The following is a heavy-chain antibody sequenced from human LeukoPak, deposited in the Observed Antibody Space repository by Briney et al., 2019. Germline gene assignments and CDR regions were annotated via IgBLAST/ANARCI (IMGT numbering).Heavy chain of an antibody. V-gene: IGHV3-53*05. CDR2: IYSGGST. CDR3: AREKWELLLLNY. CDR1: GFTVSSNY. J-gene: IGHJ4*02. Sequence: PGGSLRLSCAASGFTVSSNYMSWVRQAPGKGLEWVSVIYSGGSTYYADSVKGRFTISRDNSKNTLYLQMDSLRAEDTAVYYCAREKWELLLLNYWGQGTLVTVSS. D-gene: IGHD1-26*01.